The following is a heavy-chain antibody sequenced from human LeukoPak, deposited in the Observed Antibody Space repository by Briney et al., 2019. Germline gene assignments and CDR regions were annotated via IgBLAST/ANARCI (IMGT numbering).Heavy chain of an antibody. CDR3: ARDAGVNNRSGDVFDI. J-gene: IGHJ3*02. CDR2: IYYSGST. V-gene: IGHV4-59*01. D-gene: IGHD3-22*01. Sequence: PSETLSLTCTVSGGSISSYYWSWIRQPPGKGLEWIGYIYYSGSTNYNPSLKSRVTISVDTSKNQFSLKLSSVTAADTAVYYCARDAGVNNRSGDVFDIGGQGKMVTASS. CDR1: GGSISSYY.